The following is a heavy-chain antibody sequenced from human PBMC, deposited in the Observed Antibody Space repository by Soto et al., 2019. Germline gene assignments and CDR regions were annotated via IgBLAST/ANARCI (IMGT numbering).Heavy chain of an antibody. CDR3: AREGRADYGVRPYYYYGMDV. CDR1: GYTFTSYG. Sequence: ASVKVSCKASGYTFTSYGISWVRQAPGQGLEWMGLISAYNGNTNYAQKLQGRVTMTTDTSTSTAYMELRSLRSDDTAVYYCAREGRADYGVRPYYYYGMDVWGQGTTVTVSS. CDR2: ISAYNGNT. V-gene: IGHV1-18*01. J-gene: IGHJ6*02. D-gene: IGHD4-17*01.